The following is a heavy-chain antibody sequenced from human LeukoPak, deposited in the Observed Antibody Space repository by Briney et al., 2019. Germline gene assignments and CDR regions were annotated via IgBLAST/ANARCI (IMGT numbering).Heavy chain of an antibody. D-gene: IGHD2-2*02. CDR3: ARGGETYCSSTSCYTYPFDY. J-gene: IGHJ4*02. CDR2: ISCSGITI. V-gene: IGHV3-11*01. Sequence: GGSLRLSCAASGFTFSDYYMSWIRQAPGKGREGVSYISCSGITIYYADSVKGRFTISRDNAKNSLYLQMNSLRAEDTAVYYCARGGETYCSSTSCYTYPFDYWGQGTLVTVSS. CDR1: GFTFSDYY.